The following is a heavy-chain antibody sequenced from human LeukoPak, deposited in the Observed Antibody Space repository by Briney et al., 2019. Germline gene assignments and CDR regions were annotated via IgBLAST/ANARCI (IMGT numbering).Heavy chain of an antibody. CDR1: AFTFSSYT. Sequence: GGSLRLSCAASAFTFSSYTMNWVRQAPGKGLEWVSSISSSSTYIYSADSVKGRFTISRDNAKNSLYLQMNSLRAEDTAVYYCATSYYYEGLGYWGQGTLVTVSS. J-gene: IGHJ4*02. CDR3: ATSYYYEGLGY. V-gene: IGHV3-21*01. D-gene: IGHD3-22*01. CDR2: ISSSSTYI.